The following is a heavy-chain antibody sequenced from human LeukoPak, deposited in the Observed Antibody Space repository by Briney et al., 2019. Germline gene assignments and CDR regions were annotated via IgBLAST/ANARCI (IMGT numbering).Heavy chain of an antibody. Sequence: ASVKVSCKASGYTFTSYYMHWVRQAPGQGLEWMGIINPSGGSTSYAQKFQGRVTMTRDTSTSTVYMELSSLRSEDTAVYYCATDRANYYDSSGLDYWGQGTLVTVSS. CDR3: ATDRANYYDSSGLDY. CDR2: INPSGGST. V-gene: IGHV1-46*01. J-gene: IGHJ4*02. D-gene: IGHD3-22*01. CDR1: GYTFTSYY.